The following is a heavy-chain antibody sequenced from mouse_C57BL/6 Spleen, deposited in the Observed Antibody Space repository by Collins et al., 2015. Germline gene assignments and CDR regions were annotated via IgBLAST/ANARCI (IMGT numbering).Heavy chain of an antibody. J-gene: IGHJ1*03. CDR1: GYTFTDYE. D-gene: IGHD1-1*02. V-gene: IGHV1-15*01. CDR2: IDPETGGT. CDR3: TRRVLPMAHFDV. Sequence: QVQLQQSGAELVRPGASVTLSCKASGYTFTDYEMHWVKQTPVHGLEWIGAIDPETGGTAYNQKFKGKAILTADKSSSTAYMELRSLTSEDSAVYYCTRRVLPMAHFDVWGTGTTVTVSS.